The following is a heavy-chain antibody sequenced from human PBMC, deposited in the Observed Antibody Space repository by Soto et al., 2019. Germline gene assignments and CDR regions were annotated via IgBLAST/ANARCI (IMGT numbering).Heavy chain of an antibody. CDR3: ARGDFWSGYYSDAFDN. V-gene: IGHV4-61*05. J-gene: IGHJ3*02. CDR1: GGSSSSTSYY. D-gene: IGHD3-3*01. Sequence: SETLSLTCTVSGGSSSSTSYYWGWLRQPPGKGLEWIGYIYYSGSTNYNPSLKSRVTISVDTSKNQFSLKLSSVTAADTAVYYCARGDFWSGYYSDAFDNWGQGTMVTVSS. CDR2: IYYSGST.